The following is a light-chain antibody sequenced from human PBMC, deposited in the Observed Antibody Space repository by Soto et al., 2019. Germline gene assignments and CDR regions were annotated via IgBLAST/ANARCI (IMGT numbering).Light chain of an antibody. Sequence: QSALTQPASVSGSPGQSITISCTGSSSDTFVSWYQQHPGKAPKLIIYEVNKRPSGLPDRFSGSQSGDTASLTISGLQAEDEANYFCCSYEGSSSSDVLFGGGTKVTVL. CDR1: SSDTF. CDR3: CSYEGSSSSDVL. J-gene: IGLJ2*01. V-gene: IGLV2-23*02. CDR2: EVN.